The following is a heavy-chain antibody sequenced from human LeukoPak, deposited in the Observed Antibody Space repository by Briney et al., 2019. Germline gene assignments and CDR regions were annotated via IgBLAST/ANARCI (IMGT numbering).Heavy chain of an antibody. D-gene: IGHD1-26*01. Sequence: ASVKVSCKASGYTFTSYDINWVRQATGQGLEWMGCMNPNSGNTGYAQKFQGRVTITRNTSISTAYMELSSLRSEDTAVYYCARGRAKRGSYSRFDYWGQGTLVTVSS. V-gene: IGHV1-8*03. J-gene: IGHJ4*02. CDR2: MNPNSGNT. CDR3: ARGRAKRGSYSRFDY. CDR1: GYTFTSYD.